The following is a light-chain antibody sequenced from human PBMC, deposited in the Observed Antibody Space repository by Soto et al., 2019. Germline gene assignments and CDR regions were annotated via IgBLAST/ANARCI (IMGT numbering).Light chain of an antibody. V-gene: IGKV1-9*01. CDR2: AAS. Sequence: IQLTQSPSSLSASVGDRVIITCRASQDIRTYLAWYQQKPGKAPKLLIYAASTLQSGVPSRFSGSGSGTEFTLTIGSLQPEDSATYYCLQHDSFPYTFGQGTRLEI. CDR3: LQHDSFPYT. J-gene: IGKJ2*01. CDR1: QDIRTY.